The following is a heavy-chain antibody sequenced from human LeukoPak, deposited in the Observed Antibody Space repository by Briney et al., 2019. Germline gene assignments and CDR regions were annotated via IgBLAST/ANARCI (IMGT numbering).Heavy chain of an antibody. Sequence: GGSLRLSCAASVFPFSSHSMNGVPRAPGRGLEWVTSISSSSSFIYYADSVKSRYTISRDNAKNSLYHEKNSLRGDDTAVYCCARAHSSSWYPYYYYMDVWGKGTTVTISS. CDR1: VFPFSSHS. CDR2: ISSSSSFI. V-gene: IGHV3-21*04. J-gene: IGHJ6*03. D-gene: IGHD6-13*01. CDR3: ARAHSSSWYPYYYYMDV.